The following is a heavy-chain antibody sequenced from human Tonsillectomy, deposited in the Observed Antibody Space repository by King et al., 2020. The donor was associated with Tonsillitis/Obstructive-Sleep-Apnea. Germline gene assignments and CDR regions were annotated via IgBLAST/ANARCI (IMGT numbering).Heavy chain of an antibody. D-gene: IGHD2-15*01. CDR2: SRNKANDYTT. CDR1: GFTFSDHY. Sequence: DVQLVESGGGLVQPGGSLRLSCAASGFTFSDHYMDWVRQAPGKGLEWVGRSRNKANDYTTTYAASVEGRFTISRDDSKNSLFLQMNSLKIEDAAVYYCARGGEGTNPLVSTTYFCGMDVWGQGTTVTVSS. V-gene: IGHV3-72*01. CDR3: ARGGEGTNPLVSTTYFCGMDV. J-gene: IGHJ6*02.